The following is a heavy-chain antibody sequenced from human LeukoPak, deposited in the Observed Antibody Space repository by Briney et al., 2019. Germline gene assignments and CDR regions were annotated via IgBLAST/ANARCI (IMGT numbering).Heavy chain of an antibody. J-gene: IGHJ6*03. CDR3: ARAGGYDWGYYYYYMDV. Sequence: SETLSLTCTVSGGSISTYYWGWIRQPPGKGLEWIGSIYYSGSTYYNPSLKSRVTISVDTSKNQFSLKLSSVTAADTAVYYCARAGGYDWGYYYYYMDVWGKGTTVTVSS. CDR2: IYYSGST. D-gene: IGHD5-12*01. V-gene: IGHV4-39*07. CDR1: GGSISTYY.